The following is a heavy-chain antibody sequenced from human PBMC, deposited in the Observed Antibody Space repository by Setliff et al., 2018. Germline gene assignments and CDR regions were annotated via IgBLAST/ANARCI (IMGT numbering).Heavy chain of an antibody. Sequence: AASVKVSCKASGYTFTTYGISWVRQAPGQGLEWMGWISAYNGYTNYAQKLQGRVTMTTDTSTSTAYMELRSLRCDDTAVYYCARDRVRGGVAVAPGDYWGQGTLVTVSS. V-gene: IGHV1-18*01. CDR3: ARDRVRGGVAVAPGDY. CDR2: ISAYNGYT. CDR1: GYTFTTYG. D-gene: IGHD6-19*01. J-gene: IGHJ4*02.